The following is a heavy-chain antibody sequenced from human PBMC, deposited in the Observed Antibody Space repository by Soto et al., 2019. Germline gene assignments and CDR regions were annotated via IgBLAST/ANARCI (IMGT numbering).Heavy chain of an antibody. D-gene: IGHD4-17*01. CDR3: AIDYGDYENWFEP. CDR2: LHHTGTT. Sequence: SETLSLTCTLSGGSINSRSTYYWGWIRQPPGMGLEWIGNLHHTGTTYYNPSLGSRVTMSVDTPNNQLSLKLRSVTAADTAVYYCAIDYGDYENWFEPWGRGTLVTVSS. V-gene: IGHV4-39*01. J-gene: IGHJ5*02. CDR1: GGSINSRSTYY.